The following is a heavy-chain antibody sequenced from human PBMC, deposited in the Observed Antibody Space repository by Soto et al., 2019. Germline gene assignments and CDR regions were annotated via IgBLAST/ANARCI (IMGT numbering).Heavy chain of an antibody. CDR2: IYSGGST. CDR3: ARDNYNLDSPGGWFDP. J-gene: IGHJ5*02. D-gene: IGHD4-4*01. Sequence: GGSLRLSCAASGFTVSSNYMSWVRQAPGKGLEWVSVIYSGGSTYYADSVKGRFTISRDNSKNTLYLQMNSLRAEDTAVYYCARDNYNLDSPGGWFDPWGQGTLVTVSS. V-gene: IGHV3-53*01. CDR1: GFTVSSNY.